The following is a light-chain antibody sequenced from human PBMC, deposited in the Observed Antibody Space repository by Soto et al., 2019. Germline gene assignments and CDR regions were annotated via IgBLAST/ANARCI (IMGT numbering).Light chain of an antibody. CDR1: QSVSSN. CDR3: QQYNNWPWT. Sequence: EIVMTQSPATLSVSPGERATLPCRASQSVSSNLAWYQQKPGQAPRLLIYGASTRATGIPARFSGSGSGTEFSLTISRLQSEDSAVYSCQQYNNWPWTFGQGTKVEIK. CDR2: GAS. V-gene: IGKV3-15*01. J-gene: IGKJ1*01.